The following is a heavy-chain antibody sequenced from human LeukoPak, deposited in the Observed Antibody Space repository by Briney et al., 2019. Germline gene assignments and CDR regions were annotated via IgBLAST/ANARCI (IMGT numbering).Heavy chain of an antibody. CDR2: IYYNGRT. D-gene: IGHD2-2*01. Sequence: SETLSLTCTVSGASISNYYWSWSRQPPGKGLEWIGYIYYNGRTNYNPSHKSRVTISLDTSKNRFSLELSSVTAADTAVYYCARGADCSSTSCYGHWFDPWGQGTLVTVSS. CDR3: ARGADCSSTSCYGHWFDP. CDR1: GASISNYY. J-gene: IGHJ5*02. V-gene: IGHV4-59*01.